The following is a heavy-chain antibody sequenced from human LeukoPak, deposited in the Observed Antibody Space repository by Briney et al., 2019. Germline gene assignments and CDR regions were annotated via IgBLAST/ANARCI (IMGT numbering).Heavy chain of an antibody. V-gene: IGHV3-30*04. J-gene: IGHJ4*02. Sequence: PGRSLRLSCAASGFTFSSYAMHWVRQAPGKGLEWVAVISYDGSNKYYADSVKGRFTISRDNAKNSLYLQMNSLRAEDTAFYYCARVRSGGWYDPVDYWGQGTLVTVSS. CDR1: GFTFSSYA. CDR2: ISYDGSNK. D-gene: IGHD6-19*01. CDR3: ARVRSGGWYDPVDY.